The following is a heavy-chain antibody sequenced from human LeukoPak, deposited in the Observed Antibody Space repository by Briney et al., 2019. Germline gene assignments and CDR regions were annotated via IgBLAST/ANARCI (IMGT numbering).Heavy chain of an antibody. J-gene: IGHJ4*02. CDR3: APQGG. D-gene: IGHD3-16*01. V-gene: IGHV3-30*02. Sequence: GGSLRLSCAGSGFSFSSYGMHWVRQAPGKGLEWMAFIRSDGSNKYYADSVKGRFTISRDNSKNTLYLQMNSLRVEDTAVYFCAPQGGWGQGTLVIVSS. CDR2: IRSDGSNK. CDR1: GFSFSSYG.